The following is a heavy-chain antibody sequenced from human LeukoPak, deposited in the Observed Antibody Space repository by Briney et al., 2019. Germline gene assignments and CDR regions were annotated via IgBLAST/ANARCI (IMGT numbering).Heavy chain of an antibody. CDR3: ARERENVPYYYYGIDV. D-gene: IGHD6-6*01. J-gene: IGHJ6*02. CDR2: ISYDGSNK. Sequence: GGSLRLSCAASGFTFSSYAMHWVRRAPGKGLEWVAVISYDGSNKYYADSVKGRFTISRDNSKKTLYLQMNSLRAEDAAVYYCARERENVPYYYYGIDVWGQGTTVTVSS. V-gene: IGHV3-30-3*01. CDR1: GFTFSSYA.